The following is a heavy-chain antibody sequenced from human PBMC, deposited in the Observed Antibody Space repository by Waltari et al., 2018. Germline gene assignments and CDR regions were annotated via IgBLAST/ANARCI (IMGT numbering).Heavy chain of an antibody. CDR2: IYYSGST. CDR3: ARVSSSWRTFDY. J-gene: IGHJ4*02. CDR1: GGSISSSSYY. Sequence: QLQLQESGPGLVKPSETLSLTCTVSGGSISSSSYYWGWIRQPPGKGLEWIGSIYYSGSTYYNPSLKSRVTISVDTSKNQFSLKLSSVTAADTAVYYSARVSSSWRTFDYWGQGTLVTVSS. D-gene: IGHD6-13*01. V-gene: IGHV4-39*07.